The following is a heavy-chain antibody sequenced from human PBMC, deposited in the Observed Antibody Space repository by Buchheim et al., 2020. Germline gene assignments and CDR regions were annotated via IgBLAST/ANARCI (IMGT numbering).Heavy chain of an antibody. V-gene: IGHV3-23*01. D-gene: IGHD3-16*02. Sequence: EVQLLESGGGLVQPGGSLRLSCAASGFTFSSYAMSWVRQAPGKGLEWVSAISGSGGSTYYADSVKGRFTISRDNSKNKLYLQMNSLRAEDTAVYYCAKDRMITFGGVIVTPTLKYYGMDVWGQGTT. CDR2: ISGSGGST. J-gene: IGHJ6*02. CDR3: AKDRMITFGGVIVTPTLKYYGMDV. CDR1: GFTFSSYA.